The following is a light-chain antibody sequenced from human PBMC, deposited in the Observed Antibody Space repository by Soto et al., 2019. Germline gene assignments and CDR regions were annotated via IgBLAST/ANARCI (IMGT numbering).Light chain of an antibody. CDR2: KAS. V-gene: IGKV1-5*03. CDR3: QSLNRFPHS. CDR1: QTISSW. J-gene: IGKJ4*01. Sequence: DIQMTQSPSTLSGSVGDRVTITCRASQTISSWLAWYQQKPGKAPKLLIYKASTLKSGVPSRFSGSGSGTDFSLTISSLQPEDAATYYCQSLNRFPHSFGGGTKVDIK.